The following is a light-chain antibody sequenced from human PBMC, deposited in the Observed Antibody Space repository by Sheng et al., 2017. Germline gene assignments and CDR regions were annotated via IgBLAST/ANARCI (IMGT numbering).Light chain of an antibody. V-gene: IGKV3-20*01. J-gene: IGKJ2*03. Sequence: EIVLTQSPGTLSLSPGERATLSCRASQSVSSSYLAWYQLKPGQAPRLLIYGASSRATGIPDRFSGSGSGTDFTLTISRLEPEDFAVYYCQQYGNLPFSFGQGTKLEIK. CDR1: QSVSSSY. CDR3: QQYGNLPFS. CDR2: GAS.